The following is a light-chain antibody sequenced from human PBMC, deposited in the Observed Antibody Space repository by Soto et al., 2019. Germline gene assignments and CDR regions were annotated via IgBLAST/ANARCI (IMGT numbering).Light chain of an antibody. CDR1: SSDFGTYNS. Sequence: QSALPQPASVSGSPGQSITISCTGTSSDFGTYNSVSWYQQHPGKAPKVMVYDVTNRPSGVSSRISGSKSGNTASLTISGLQAEDEADYYCSSYTISGNYVFGTGTKLTVL. CDR3: SSYTISGNYV. CDR2: DVT. V-gene: IGLV2-14*01. J-gene: IGLJ1*01.